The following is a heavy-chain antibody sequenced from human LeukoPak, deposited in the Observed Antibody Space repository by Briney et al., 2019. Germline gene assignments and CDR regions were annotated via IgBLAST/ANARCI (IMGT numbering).Heavy chain of an antibody. Sequence: GGSLRLSCAASGFTFSSYSMNWVRQAPGKGLEWIAYISVTTTMTYYADSVKGRFTISRDNAKNSLFLQMTSLRAEDTAVYYCARDDGDYAHPVDYWGQGTLVTVSS. V-gene: IGHV3-48*04. D-gene: IGHD4-17*01. CDR3: ARDDGDYAHPVDY. J-gene: IGHJ4*02. CDR2: ISVTTTMT. CDR1: GFTFSSYS.